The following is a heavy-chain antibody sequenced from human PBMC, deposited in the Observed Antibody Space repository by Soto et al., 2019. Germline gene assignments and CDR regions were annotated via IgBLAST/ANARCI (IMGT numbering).Heavy chain of an antibody. CDR1: GGSIISGDYY. V-gene: IGHV4-30-4*01. Sequence: SETLSLTCTVSGGSIISGDYYWSWIRQTPGKGLEWIGYIYYSGDTNYNPSLKSRVIISVDTSKNQFSLKLSSVTAADTAVYYCARVSGSYYYGMDVWGQGTTVTVSS. CDR2: IYYSGDT. D-gene: IGHD1-26*01. CDR3: ARVSGSYYYGMDV. J-gene: IGHJ6*02.